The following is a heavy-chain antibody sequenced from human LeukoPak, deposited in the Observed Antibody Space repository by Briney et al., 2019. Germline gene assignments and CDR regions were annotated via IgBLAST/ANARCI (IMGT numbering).Heavy chain of an antibody. CDR2: INPNSGGT. CDR1: GYTFTGYY. Sequence: APVKVSCKASGYTFTGYYMHWVRQAPGQGLEWMGWINPNSGGTNYAQKFQGRVTMTRDTSISTAYMELSRLRSDDTAVYYCARERGITGNLNWFDPWGQGTLVTVSS. D-gene: IGHD1-20*01. J-gene: IGHJ5*02. V-gene: IGHV1-2*02. CDR3: ARERGITGNLNWFDP.